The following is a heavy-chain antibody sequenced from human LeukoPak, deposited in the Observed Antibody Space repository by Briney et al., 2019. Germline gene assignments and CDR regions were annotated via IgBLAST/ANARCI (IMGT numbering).Heavy chain of an antibody. CDR2: IDSTI. D-gene: IGHD2-21*02. CDR3: AREKLYCGVDCLDL. Sequence: QSGGSLRLSCAASGFTFSSYEMNWVRQAPGRGLEWLSYIDSTIYYADSVKGRFTISRENAKNSLYLQMNSLRAEDTAVYYCAREKLYCGVDCLDLWGQGTLVTVSS. J-gene: IGHJ5*02. CDR1: GFTFSSYE. V-gene: IGHV3-48*03.